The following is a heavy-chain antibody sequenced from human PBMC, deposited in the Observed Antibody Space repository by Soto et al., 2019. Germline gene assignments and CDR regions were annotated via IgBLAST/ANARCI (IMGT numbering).Heavy chain of an antibody. CDR2: IYYSGST. V-gene: IGHV4-39*01. Sequence: SETLSLTCTVSGGSISSSSYYWVWIRQPPGKGLEWIGSIYYSGSTYYNPSLKSRVTISVDTSKNQFSLKLSSVTAADTAVYYCARPIGIQLWSFDYWGQGTLVTVSS. CDR3: ARPIGIQLWSFDY. CDR1: GGSISSSSYY. D-gene: IGHD5-18*01. J-gene: IGHJ4*02.